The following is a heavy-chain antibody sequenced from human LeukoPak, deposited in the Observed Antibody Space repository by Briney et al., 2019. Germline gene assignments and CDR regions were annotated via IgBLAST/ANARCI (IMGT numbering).Heavy chain of an antibody. V-gene: IGHV3-30-3*01. D-gene: IGHD5-24*01. J-gene: IGHJ6*02. CDR1: GFTFSSLW. CDR3: AREQMAYHYGLDV. CDR2: TTSDGSNK. Sequence: GGSLRLSCVASGFTFSSLWMHWVRQAPGKGLEWVSGTTSDGSNKYYADSVKGRFTVSRDTSKTTLYLQMNNVRAEDTAIYYCAREQMAYHYGLDVWGQGTTVTVSS.